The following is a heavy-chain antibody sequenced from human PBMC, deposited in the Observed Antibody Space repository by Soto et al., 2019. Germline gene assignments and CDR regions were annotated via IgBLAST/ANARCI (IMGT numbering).Heavy chain of an antibody. CDR1: GGSINNSSFY. Sequence: QLQLQESGPGLVKPSETLSLTCTVSGGSINNSSFYWGWVRQPPGKRLEGIGSIYYSGSAYYNPSLQRRITISVDTSKNQLSLNLSSVTAADKDVYFCARRPLVRGIIPYYFDSWGQGTLVTVSS. D-gene: IGHD3-10*01. J-gene: IGHJ4*02. CDR3: ARRPLVRGIIPYYFDS. CDR2: IYYSGSA. V-gene: IGHV4-39*01.